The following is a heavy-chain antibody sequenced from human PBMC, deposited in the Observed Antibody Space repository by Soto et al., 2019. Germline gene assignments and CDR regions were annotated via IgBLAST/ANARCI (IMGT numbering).Heavy chain of an antibody. CDR1: GYTLTELS. J-gene: IGHJ3*02. CDR3: ATEWYIVVVPAAMDRAREEKYNAFDI. D-gene: IGHD2-2*01. Sequence: GASVKVSCKVSGYTLTELSMHWVRQAPGKGLEWMGGFDPEDGETIYAQKFQGRFTMTEDTSTDTAYMELSSLRSEDTAVYYCATEWYIVVVPAAMDRAREEKYNAFDIWGQGTMVTVSS. V-gene: IGHV1-24*01. CDR2: FDPEDGET.